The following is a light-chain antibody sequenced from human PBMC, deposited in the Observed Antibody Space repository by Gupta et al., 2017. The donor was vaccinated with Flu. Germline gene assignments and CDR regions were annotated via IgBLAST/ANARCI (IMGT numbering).Light chain of an antibody. Sequence: GERATLSCRASQTVYTNLAWYRQKPGQVPKLLMYDVYTRAAGIPDRFSGSGSGTEFTLTISSLQSEDFAVYYCQQYSSWPLTFGPGTSVDI. J-gene: IGKJ3*01. CDR3: QQYSSWPLT. CDR2: DVY. V-gene: IGKV3-15*01. CDR1: QTVYTN.